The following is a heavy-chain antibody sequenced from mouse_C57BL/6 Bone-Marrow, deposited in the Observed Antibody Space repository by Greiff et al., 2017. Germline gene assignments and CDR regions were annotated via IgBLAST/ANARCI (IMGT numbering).Heavy chain of an antibody. CDR1: GYAFTNYL. V-gene: IGHV1-54*01. J-gene: IGHJ3*01. CDR3: ARSVTVAWFAY. D-gene: IGHD2-1*01. CDR2: INPGSGGT. Sequence: VQLQQSGAELVRPGTSVKVSCKASGYAFTNYLIEWVKQRPGQGLEWIGVINPGSGGTNYNEKFKGKATLTADKSSSTAYMQLSSLTSEDSAVYFCARSVTVAWFAYWGQGTLVTVAA.